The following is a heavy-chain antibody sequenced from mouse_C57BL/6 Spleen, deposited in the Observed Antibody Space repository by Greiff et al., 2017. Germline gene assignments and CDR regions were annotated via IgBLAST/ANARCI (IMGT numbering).Heavy chain of an antibody. Sequence: QVQLQQSGPGLVAPSQSLSITCTVSGFSLTSYGVSWVRQPPGKGLEWLGVIWGDGSTNYHSALISRLSISKDNSKSQVFLKLNSLQTDDTATYYCAKCGMDYYGSSPAWFAYWGQGTLVTVAA. CDR1: GFSLTSYG. CDR3: AKCGMDYYGSSPAWFAY. CDR2: IWGDGST. J-gene: IGHJ3*01. D-gene: IGHD1-1*01. V-gene: IGHV2-3*01.